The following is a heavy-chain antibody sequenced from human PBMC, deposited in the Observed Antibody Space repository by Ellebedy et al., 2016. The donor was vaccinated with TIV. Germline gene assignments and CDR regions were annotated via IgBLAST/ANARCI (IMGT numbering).Heavy chain of an antibody. CDR1: GYSFTSYW. CDR3: ARHNTDYGGNSIDA. CDR2: IYPGDSDI. V-gene: IGHV5-51*01. J-gene: IGHJ5*02. D-gene: IGHD4-23*01. Sequence: GESLKISCKGSGYSFTSYWIGWVRQKPGKGLEWMGIIYPGDSDIRYRPSFQGQVTISADKSLTTAYLQWSSLKTSDTAMYYCARHNTDYGGNSIDAWGQGTRVTVS.